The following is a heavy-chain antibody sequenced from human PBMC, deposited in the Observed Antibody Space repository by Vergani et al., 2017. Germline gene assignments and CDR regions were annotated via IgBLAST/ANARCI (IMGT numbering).Heavy chain of an antibody. V-gene: IGHV3-9*01. D-gene: IGHD3-22*01. CDR1: GFTFDDYA. CDR2: ISWNSGSI. CDR3: AKDYEKYYDSIGGAFDI. Sequence: EVQLVESGGGLVQPGRSLRLSCAASGFTFDDYAMHWVRQAPGKGLEWVSGISWNSGSIGYADSVKGRFTISRDNAKNSLYLQMNSLRAEDTAVYYCAKDYEKYYDSIGGAFDIWGQGTMVTVSS. J-gene: IGHJ3*02.